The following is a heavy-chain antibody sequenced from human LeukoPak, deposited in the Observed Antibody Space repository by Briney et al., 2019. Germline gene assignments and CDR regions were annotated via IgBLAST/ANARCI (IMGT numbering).Heavy chain of an antibody. CDR3: AKDRSLGWELLEGYLDY. CDR1: AFTFRNYG. CDR2: ISYDGGDK. V-gene: IGHV3-30*18. Sequence: PGGSLRLSCAASAFTFRNYGMRWVRQAPGKGLEWVAVISYDGGDKYYADSVKGRFTISRDNSKNTLYLRMNSLRPEDTAIYYCAKDRSLGWELLEGYLDYWGQGTLVTVSS. J-gene: IGHJ4*02. D-gene: IGHD1-26*01.